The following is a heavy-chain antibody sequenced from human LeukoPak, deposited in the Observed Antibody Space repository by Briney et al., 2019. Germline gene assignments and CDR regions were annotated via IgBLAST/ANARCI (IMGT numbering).Heavy chain of an antibody. J-gene: IGHJ4*02. CDR1: GFTFSRYA. D-gene: IGHD2-21*02. CDR2: MTGGGETI. CDR3: ARERASCGGDCNDY. Sequence: GGSLTVSCAASGFTFSRYAMNWLGQAPGKGLERVSYMTGGGETIFYANSVKGRFTVSRDNARNSLYLQMNSLRAEDTAVYYCARERASCGGDCNDYWGQGTLVAVSS. V-gene: IGHV3-48*03.